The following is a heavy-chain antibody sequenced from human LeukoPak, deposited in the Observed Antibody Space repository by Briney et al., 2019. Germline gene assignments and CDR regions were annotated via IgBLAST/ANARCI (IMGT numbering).Heavy chain of an antibody. V-gene: IGHV4-4*09. Sequence: SETLSLTCTVSGGSISSYCWSWVRQSPGKGLEWIGYIFTSGRTDYNPSLKSRVTMSVDTSKNQLSMELRFLTAADTAVYYCATSHDVRTAPYDLWGQGTLVTVSS. J-gene: IGHJ5*02. CDR3: ATSHDVRTAPYDL. CDR2: IFTSGRT. D-gene: IGHD3-3*01. CDR1: GGSISSYC.